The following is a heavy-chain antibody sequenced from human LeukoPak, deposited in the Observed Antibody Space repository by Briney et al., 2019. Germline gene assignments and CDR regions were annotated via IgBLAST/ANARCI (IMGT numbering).Heavy chain of an antibody. J-gene: IGHJ4*02. V-gene: IGHV3-23*01. CDR2: ISGSGGNT. CDR3: AKGSSSSRPYYFDY. CDR1: GFTFSSYA. Sequence: GGSLRLSCAASGFTFSSYAMSWVRQAPGKGLEWVSAISGSGGNTYYADSVKGRFTISRDNSKNTLYLQMDSLRVEDTAVYYCAKGSSSSRPYYFDYWGQGALVTVSS. D-gene: IGHD6-6*01.